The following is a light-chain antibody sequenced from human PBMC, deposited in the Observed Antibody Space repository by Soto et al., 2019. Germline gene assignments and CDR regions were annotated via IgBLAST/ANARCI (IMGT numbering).Light chain of an antibody. CDR1: GSDIGSHDS. CDR2: DVY. J-gene: IGLJ2*01. CDR3: ASRPSSDTHVL. V-gene: IGLV2-14*01. Sequence: QSVLTQPASVSGSPGQSITISCTGTGSDIGSHDSVSWYQRHPDKAPQLIIYDVYSRPSGVSHRFSGSKSGYTASLTISGLQPEDEAEYYCASRPSSDTHVLFGGGTKLTVL.